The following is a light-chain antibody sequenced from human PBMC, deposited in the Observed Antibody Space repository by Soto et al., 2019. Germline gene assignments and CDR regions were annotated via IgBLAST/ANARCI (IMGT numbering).Light chain of an antibody. CDR2: AAS. V-gene: IGKV1-39*01. CDR1: QSVSNC. CDR3: QQSYSTPRT. J-gene: IGKJ1*01. Sequence: DIQMTQSPSSLSASVGDRVTITCRASQSVSNCFNGYQQKPGKAPKLLMFAASSLQSGVPSRFSGGGSGTNFTLTISSLQPEDFATYYCQQSYSTPRTFGQGTKVEIK.